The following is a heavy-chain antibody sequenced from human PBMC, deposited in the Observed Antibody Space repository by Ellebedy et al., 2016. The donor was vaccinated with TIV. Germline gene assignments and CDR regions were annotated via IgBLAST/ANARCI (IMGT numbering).Heavy chain of an antibody. V-gene: IGHV3-53*01. CDR1: GFTVRDNY. D-gene: IGHD1-26*01. CDR3: ARVFSGSNFPFDR. Sequence: PGGSLRLSCEASGFTVRDNYMSWVRQAPGKGLEWVSVIYNGVNTYYADFVRGRFTISRDNSKNTVYLQVNSLRAEDTAVYYCARVFSGSNFPFDRWGQGILVTVSS. CDR2: IYNGVNT. J-gene: IGHJ4*02.